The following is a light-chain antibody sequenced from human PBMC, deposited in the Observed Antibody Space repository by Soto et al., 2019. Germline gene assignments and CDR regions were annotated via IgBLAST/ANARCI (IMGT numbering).Light chain of an antibody. CDR3: VTWDNIVSSVV. CDR2: DND. Sequence: QSVLAQAPSVSAAPGQKVTISCSGSNSNIEHNYVSRYQQFPGTAPKLLIYDNDHRPSDIPDRFSGSKSGTSATLAITGLQTGDEADYYCVTWDNIVSSVVFGGGTKVTVL. CDR1: NSNIEHNY. J-gene: IGLJ2*01. V-gene: IGLV1-51*01.